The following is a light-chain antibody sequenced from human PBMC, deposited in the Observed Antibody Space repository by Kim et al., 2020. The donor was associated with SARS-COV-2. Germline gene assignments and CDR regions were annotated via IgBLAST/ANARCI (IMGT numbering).Light chain of an antibody. CDR2: ANL. V-gene: IGLV1-40*01. CDR3: QSYDSSLSGSV. J-gene: IGLJ3*02. CDR1: SADIGAGYD. Sequence: QSVLTQPPSVSGIPGQRVTISCTGSSADIGAGYDVHWYHQLPGTAPKLLIYANLNRPSGVPERFSGSKSGTSASPAITGLQAEDEADYYCQSYDSSLSGSVFGGGTKLTFL.